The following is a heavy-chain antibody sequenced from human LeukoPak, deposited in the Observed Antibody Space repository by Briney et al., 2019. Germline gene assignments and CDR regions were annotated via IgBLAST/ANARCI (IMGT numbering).Heavy chain of an antibody. D-gene: IGHD3-22*01. Sequence: ASVKVSCKASGYTFTTYDINWVRQATGQGLEWMGWMNPNSGNTGYAQKFQGRVTMTRNTSISTAYMELSSLRSEDTAVYYCARGRGTSGYYPTFFNYWGQGTLVTVSS. J-gene: IGHJ4*02. CDR1: GYTFTTYD. V-gene: IGHV1-8*02. CDR2: MNPNSGNT. CDR3: ARGRGTSGYYPTFFNY.